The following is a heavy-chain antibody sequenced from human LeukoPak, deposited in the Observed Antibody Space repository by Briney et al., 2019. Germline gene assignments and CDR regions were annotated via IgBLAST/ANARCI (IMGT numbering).Heavy chain of an antibody. CDR3: ARGAISSWYED. D-gene: IGHD6-13*01. V-gene: IGHV3-66*01. Sequence: GGSLRLCCAGSGFTVSSSYMSWVRQAPGKGLEWVSVLYSGGSIFYADSVKGRFTISRDISKNMLYLQMNSLRADDPAVYYCARGAISSWYEDWGQGTLVTLSS. CDR1: GFTVSSSY. J-gene: IGHJ4*02. CDR2: LYSGGSI.